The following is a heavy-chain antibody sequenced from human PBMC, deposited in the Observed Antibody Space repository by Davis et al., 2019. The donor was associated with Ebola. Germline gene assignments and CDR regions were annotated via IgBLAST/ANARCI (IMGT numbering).Heavy chain of an antibody. V-gene: IGHV3-30*18. CDR2: ISYDGSNK. J-gene: IGHJ4*02. D-gene: IGHD2-21*02. CDR1: GFTFSSYS. CDR3: AKGDGLDY. Sequence: PGGSLRLSCAASGFTFSSYSMNWVRQAPGKGLEWVAVISYDGSNKYYADSVKGRFTISRDNSKNTLYLQMNSLRAEDTAVYYCAKGDGLDYWGQGTLVTVSS.